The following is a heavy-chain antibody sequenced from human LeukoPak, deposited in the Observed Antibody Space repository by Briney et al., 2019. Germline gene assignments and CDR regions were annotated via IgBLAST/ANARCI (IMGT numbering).Heavy chain of an antibody. CDR3: ARLGGGKSFDF. V-gene: IGHV4-34*01. D-gene: IGHD3-16*01. CDR1: GGSFSGYY. J-gene: IGHJ4*02. Sequence: SETLSLTCAVYGGSFSGYYWGWIRQPPGKGLEWIGSVYHGGSTYYNSSLKSRVTISVDTSKNQFSLKLSSVTAADSAVYYCARLGGGKSFDFWGQGTLVTVSS. CDR2: VYHGGST.